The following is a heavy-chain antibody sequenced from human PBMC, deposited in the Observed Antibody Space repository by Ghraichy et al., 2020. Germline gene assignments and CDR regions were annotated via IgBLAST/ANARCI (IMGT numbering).Heavy chain of an antibody. Sequence: SETLSLTCTVSGDSIGHYYWNWIRQPPGKGLEWIGYVFYSGSTSYKPSLKIRVSISVDPSKSQFSLRLSSVTAADTAVYYCARQAYYYYDLDVWGQGTTVTVSS. CDR2: VFYSGST. V-gene: IGHV4-59*08. CDR3: ARQAYYYYDLDV. J-gene: IGHJ6*02. CDR1: GDSIGHYY.